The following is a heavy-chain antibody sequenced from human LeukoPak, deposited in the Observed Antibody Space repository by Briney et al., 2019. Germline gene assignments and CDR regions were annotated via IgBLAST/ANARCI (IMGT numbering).Heavy chain of an antibody. CDR3: ARGRSSWYLVIPYFDH. D-gene: IGHD6-13*01. CDR1: GFTSSSYE. V-gene: IGHV3-48*03. J-gene: IGHJ2*01. CDR2: ISSSGSTI. Sequence: PGGSLRLSCAASGFTSSSYEMNWVRQAPGKGLEWVSYISSSGSTIYYADSVKGRFTISRDNAKNSLYLQMNSLRAEDTAVYYCARGRSSWYLVIPYFDHWGRGTLVTVSS.